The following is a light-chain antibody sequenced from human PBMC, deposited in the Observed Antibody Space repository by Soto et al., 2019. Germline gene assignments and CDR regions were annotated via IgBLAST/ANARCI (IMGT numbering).Light chain of an antibody. CDR3: QQRHMWPIT. V-gene: IGKV3-11*01. CDR1: QSFRGL. J-gene: IGKJ5*01. CDR2: DAY. Sequence: EVVLTQSPVTLSLSPGERATLYCRASQSFRGLLAWYQQKPGQAPRLLIYDAYNRATGIPPRFSGSGSGTDFTLTISSLEPEDSVVYHCQQRHMWPITFGQGTRLEIK.